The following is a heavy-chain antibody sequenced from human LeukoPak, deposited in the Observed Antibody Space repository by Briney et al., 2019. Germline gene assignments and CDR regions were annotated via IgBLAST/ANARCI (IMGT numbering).Heavy chain of an antibody. Sequence: GGSLRLSCVGSGFTFSSYDMTWVRQAPGKGLEWVSAISGSGGNTYYADSVKGRFTISRDNSKNTLYLQMNSLRAEDTAVYYCASPFPRTFGGVIKQQVYWGQGTLATVSS. CDR2: ISGSGGNT. J-gene: IGHJ4*02. V-gene: IGHV3-23*01. CDR3: ASPFPRTFGGVIKQQVY. CDR1: GFTFSSYD. D-gene: IGHD3-16*02.